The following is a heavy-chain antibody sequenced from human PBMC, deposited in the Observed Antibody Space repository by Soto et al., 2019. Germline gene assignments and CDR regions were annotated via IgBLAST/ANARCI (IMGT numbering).Heavy chain of an antibody. J-gene: IGHJ3*01. CDR3: ARGGYDIWSGFADAFDV. D-gene: IGHD3-3*01. Sequence: GGSLRLSCAASEFTLSSYSTNWVRQAPGKGLEWVSFMSSSSNYIYYTDSVKGRFTISRDSARNSLYLQMNSLRVEDTAVYYCARGGYDIWSGFADAFDVWGAGTVVTVSS. V-gene: IGHV3-21*01. CDR2: MSSSSNYI. CDR1: EFTLSSYS.